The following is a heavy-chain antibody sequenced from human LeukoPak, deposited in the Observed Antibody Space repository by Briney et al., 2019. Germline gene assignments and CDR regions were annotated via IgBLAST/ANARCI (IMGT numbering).Heavy chain of an antibody. J-gene: IGHJ4*02. CDR1: GFTFSSYA. CDR2: ISGSGGST. Sequence: GGSLRLSCAASGFTFSSYAMSWVRQAPGKGLEWVSAISGSGGSTYYADSVKGRFTISRDNSKNTLYLQLNSLRAEDTAVYYCAKKINSSSSRAFDYWGQGTLVTVSS. D-gene: IGHD6-6*01. CDR3: AKKINSSSSRAFDY. V-gene: IGHV3-23*01.